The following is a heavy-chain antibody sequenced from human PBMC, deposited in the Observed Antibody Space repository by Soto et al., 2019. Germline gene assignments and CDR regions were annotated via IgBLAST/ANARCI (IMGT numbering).Heavy chain of an antibody. V-gene: IGHV4-31*03. CDR3: ARDGARDTAMVRSNAFDI. Sequence: QVQLQESGPGLVKPSQTLSLTCTVSGGSISSGGYYWSWIRQHPGKGLEWIGYIYYSGSTYYNPSLTSRVTISVDTSKNQVSLKLSSVTAADTAVYYCARDGARDTAMVRSNAFDIWGQGTMVTVSS. J-gene: IGHJ3*02. CDR1: GGSISSGGYY. CDR2: IYYSGST. D-gene: IGHD5-18*01.